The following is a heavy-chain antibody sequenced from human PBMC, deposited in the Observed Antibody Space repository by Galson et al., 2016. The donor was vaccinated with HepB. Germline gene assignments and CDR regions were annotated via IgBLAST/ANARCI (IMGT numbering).Heavy chain of an antibody. V-gene: IGHV1-18*01. CDR2: ISPYNGNT. Sequence: SVKVSCKASGYTFSGHGIAWVRQAPGQGLEWMGYISPYNGNTDYAQNFQGRITTTTDASTSTAYMEVRSLKPDDTAVYYCARSGIIRVNWFDPWGQGTLVIVSS. D-gene: IGHD3-10*01. CDR3: ARSGIIRVNWFDP. CDR1: GYTFSGHG. J-gene: IGHJ5*02.